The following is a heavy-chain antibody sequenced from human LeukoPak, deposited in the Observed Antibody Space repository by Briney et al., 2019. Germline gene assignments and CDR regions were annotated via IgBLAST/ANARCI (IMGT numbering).Heavy chain of an antibody. D-gene: IGHD4-17*01. J-gene: IGHJ3*02. CDR1: GYSFTSYW. Sequence: GESLKISCKGSGYSFTSYWIGWVRQMPGRGLEWMGIIYPGDSDTRYSPSFQGQVTISADKSISTAYLQWSSLKASDTAMYYCARQEDYGDWGDAFDIWGQGTMVTVSS. V-gene: IGHV5-51*01. CDR3: ARQEDYGDWGDAFDI. CDR2: IYPGDSDT.